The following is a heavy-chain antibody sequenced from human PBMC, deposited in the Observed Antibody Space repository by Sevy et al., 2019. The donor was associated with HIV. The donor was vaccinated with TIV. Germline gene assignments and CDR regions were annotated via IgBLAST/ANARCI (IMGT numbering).Heavy chain of an antibody. Sequence: SETLSLTCAVYGGSFSGYYWSWIRQPPGKGLEWIGEINDSGSTNYNPSLKSRVTISVDTSKNQFSLKLGSVTAADTAVYYCARFRNRYSYGPIYFDYWGQGTLVTVSS. D-gene: IGHD5-18*01. CDR1: GGSFSGYY. J-gene: IGHJ4*02. CDR3: ARFRNRYSYGPIYFDY. V-gene: IGHV4-34*01. CDR2: INDSGST.